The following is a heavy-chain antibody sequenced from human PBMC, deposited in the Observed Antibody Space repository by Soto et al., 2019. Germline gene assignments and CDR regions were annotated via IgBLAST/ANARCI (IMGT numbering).Heavy chain of an antibody. Sequence: GGSLRLSCAASGFTFSGSAMHWVRQASGKGLEWVGRIRSKANSYATAYAASVKGRFTISRDDSKNTAYLEMNSLKTEDTAVYYCTRLEPVDTAMPNHHASGYYGMDVWGQGTTVTVSS. J-gene: IGHJ6*02. D-gene: IGHD5-18*01. V-gene: IGHV3-73*01. CDR1: GFTFSGSA. CDR3: TRLEPVDTAMPNHHASGYYGMDV. CDR2: IRSKANSYAT.